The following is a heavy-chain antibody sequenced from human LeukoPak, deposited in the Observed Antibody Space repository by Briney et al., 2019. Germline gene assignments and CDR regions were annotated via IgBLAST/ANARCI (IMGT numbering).Heavy chain of an antibody. CDR2: ISSSGSII. V-gene: IGHV3-48*04. Sequence: PGGSLRLSCAASGFRFDDYGMNWVRQAPGKGLEWVSYISSSGSIIYYADSVKGRFTISRDDAKNSLYLQMNSLRAEDTAVYYCARGVVMDVWGKGTTVTVSS. J-gene: IGHJ6*04. CDR3: ARGVVMDV. D-gene: IGHD2-15*01. CDR1: GFRFDDYG.